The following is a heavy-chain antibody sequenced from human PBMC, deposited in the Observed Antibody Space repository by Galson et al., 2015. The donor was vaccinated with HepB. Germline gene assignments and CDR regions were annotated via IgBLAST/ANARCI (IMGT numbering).Heavy chain of an antibody. D-gene: IGHD3-10*01. Sequence: PALVKPTQTLTLTCTFSGFSLSTSGVGVGWIRQPPGKALEWLALIHWDDDKRYSPSLKSRLTITKDTSKNQVVLTMTNMDPVDTATYYCARTGLLWFGELWSFDYWGQGTLVTVSS. CDR3: ARTGLLWFGELWSFDY. CDR2: IHWDDDK. V-gene: IGHV2-5*02. CDR1: GFSLSTSGVG. J-gene: IGHJ4*02.